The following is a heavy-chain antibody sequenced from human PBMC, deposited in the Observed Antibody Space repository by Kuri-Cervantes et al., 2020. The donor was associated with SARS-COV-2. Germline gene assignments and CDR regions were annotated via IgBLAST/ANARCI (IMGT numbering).Heavy chain of an antibody. CDR3: ARDPNDWAFDI. J-gene: IGHJ3*02. D-gene: IGHD1-1*01. CDR1: GFLFSAFA. CDR2: INSDGSST. V-gene: IGHV3-74*01. Sequence: LSLTCEVSGFLFSAFAIHWVRQGSGKGLEWVSRINSDGSSTSYADSVKGRFTISRDNAKNTLYLQMNSLRAEDTAVYYCARDPNDWAFDIWGQGTMVTVSS.